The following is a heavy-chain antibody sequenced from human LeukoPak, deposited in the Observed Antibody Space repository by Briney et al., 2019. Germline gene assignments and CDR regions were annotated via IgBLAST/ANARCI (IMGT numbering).Heavy chain of an antibody. D-gene: IGHD5-12*01. CDR2: INAANGYT. J-gene: IGHJ5*02. V-gene: IGHV1-3*01. CDR3: VRGFDYEGSWFDP. CDR1: GYAFTFYA. Sequence: ASVTVSCKASGYAFTFYAIHWVRQAPGQRLEWMGWINAANGYTKYSERFQGRVTITRETSANTVYMEMISLTSEDTAVYYCVRGFDYEGSWFDPWGQGTLVTISS.